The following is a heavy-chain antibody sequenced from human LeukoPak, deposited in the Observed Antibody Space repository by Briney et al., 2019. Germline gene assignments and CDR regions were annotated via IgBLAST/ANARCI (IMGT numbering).Heavy chain of an antibody. J-gene: IGHJ4*02. CDR1: GFTFSSYA. CDR3: AKVIRARIVGATHDY. CDR2: ISGSGGST. Sequence: GGSLRLSCAASGFTFSSYAMSWVRQAPGKGLEWVSAISGSGGSTYYADSVKGRFTISRDNSKNTLYLQMNSLRAEDTAVYYCAKVIRARIVGATHDYWGQGTQVTVSS. D-gene: IGHD1-26*01. V-gene: IGHV3-23*01.